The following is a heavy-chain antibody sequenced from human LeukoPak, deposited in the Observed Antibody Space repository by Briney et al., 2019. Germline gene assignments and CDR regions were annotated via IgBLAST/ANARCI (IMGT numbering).Heavy chain of an antibody. Sequence: PGGSLRLSCAASGFTFSSHGMSWVRQAPGKGLEWVSTISGSGGSTYYADSVKGRFTISRDNAKNSMYLQMNSLRVEDTAVYFCARGSSRWYVDWFDSWGQGTLVTVSS. D-gene: IGHD6-13*01. CDR3: ARGSSRWYVDWFDS. CDR2: ISGSGGST. CDR1: GFTFSSHG. J-gene: IGHJ5*01. V-gene: IGHV3-23*01.